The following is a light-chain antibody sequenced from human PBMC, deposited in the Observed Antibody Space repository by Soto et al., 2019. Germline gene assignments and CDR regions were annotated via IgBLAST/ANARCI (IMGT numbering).Light chain of an antibody. CDR3: ATWDDDLNAAV. CDR1: SSNIAGNT. Sequence: QSALTQPPSLSGTPGQRGTISCSGSSSNIAGNTVHWYQHLPGTAPKLLIYINDQRPSGVPGRFSASTSGTSASLAISGLQSDDEADYYCATWDDDLNAAVFGGGTQLTVL. V-gene: IGLV1-44*01. J-gene: IGLJ7*01. CDR2: IND.